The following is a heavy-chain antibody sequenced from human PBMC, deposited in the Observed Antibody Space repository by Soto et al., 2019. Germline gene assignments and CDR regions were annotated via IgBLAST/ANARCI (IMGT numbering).Heavy chain of an antibody. J-gene: IGHJ4*02. V-gene: IGHV3-23*01. CDR3: AASYSSRWYADY. CDR1: GXTLSSYS. Sequence: GSLRLSCAASGXTLSSYSMSWVRQAPGKGLELVSAIIGSGGRTYYADSVKGRFTISRDNYKNTLYLQMNSLRAEDKAVYYCAASYSSRWYADYWGQGTLGTVSS. D-gene: IGHD6-13*01. CDR2: IIGSGGRT.